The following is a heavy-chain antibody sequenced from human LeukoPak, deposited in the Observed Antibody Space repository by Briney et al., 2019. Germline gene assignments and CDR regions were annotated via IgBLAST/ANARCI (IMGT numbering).Heavy chain of an antibody. V-gene: IGHV4-39*07. CDR2: IYDSGST. CDR3: ARLRALGSFHYYYYMDV. J-gene: IGHJ6*03. D-gene: IGHD1-26*01. Sequence: PSETLSLTCTVSGGSISSYYWGWIRQPPGKGLEWIGSIYDSGSTYYNPSLKSRVTISVDTSKNQFSLKLSSVTAADTAVYYCARLRALGSFHYYYYMDVWGKGTTVTISS. CDR1: GGSISSYY.